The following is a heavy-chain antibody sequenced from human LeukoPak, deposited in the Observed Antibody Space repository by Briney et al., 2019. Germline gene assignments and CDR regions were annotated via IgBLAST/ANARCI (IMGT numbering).Heavy chain of an antibody. V-gene: IGHV3-21*01. CDR3: ARDRAVYSDSRGYYPDAFDI. CDR2: ISSSGSYI. CDR1: GFTFSSYS. J-gene: IGHJ3*02. Sequence: GGSLRLSCAASGFTFSSYSMNWVRQAPGKGLEWVSSISSSGSYIYLADSLKGRFTVSRDNAKNSLYLQMNSLRAEDTAMYYCARDRAVYSDSRGYYPDAFDIWGQGTMVTVSS. D-gene: IGHD3-22*01.